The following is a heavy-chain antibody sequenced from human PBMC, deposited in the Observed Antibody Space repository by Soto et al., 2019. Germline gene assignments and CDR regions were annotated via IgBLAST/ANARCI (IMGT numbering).Heavy chain of an antibody. J-gene: IGHJ4*02. CDR2: ISGGGGST. V-gene: IGHV3-23*01. CDR1: GFTFSSYA. Sequence: EVQLLESGGGLVQPGGSLRLSCAASGFTFSSYAMSWVRQAPGKGLEWVSAISGGGGSTYYADSVKGRFTISRDNSKNTLYLPMNSLRAEDTAVYYCAKGIAAALSVFDYWGQGTLVTVSS. CDR3: AKGIAAALSVFDY. D-gene: IGHD6-13*01.